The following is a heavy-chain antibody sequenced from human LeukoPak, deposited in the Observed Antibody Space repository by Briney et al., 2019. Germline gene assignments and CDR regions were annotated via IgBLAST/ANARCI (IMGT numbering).Heavy chain of an antibody. CDR2: IYYSGST. CDR1: GGSISSYY. D-gene: IGHD3-10*01. CDR3: ARGKTPYYGSGSYLDY. Sequence: SETLSLTCAVYGGSISSYYWSWIRQPPGKGLEWIGYIYYSGSTNYNPSLKSRVTISVDTSKNQFSLKLSSVTAADTAVYYCARGKTPYYGSGSYLDYWGQGTLVTVSS. V-gene: IGHV4-59*01. J-gene: IGHJ4*02.